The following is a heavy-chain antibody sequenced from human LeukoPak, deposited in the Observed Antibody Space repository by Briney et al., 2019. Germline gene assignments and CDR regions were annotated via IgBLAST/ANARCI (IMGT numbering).Heavy chain of an antibody. CDR1: GYTFTSYG. CDR3: ARDTELWFGEFPNPPFDP. D-gene: IGHD3-10*01. J-gene: IGHJ5*02. V-gene: IGHV1-18*01. CDR2: ISAYNGNT. Sequence: ASVKVSCKASGYTFTSYGISWVRQAPGQGLEWMGWISAYNGNTNYAQKLQGRVTMTTDTSTSTAYMELRSLRSDDTAVYYCARDTELWFGEFPNPPFDPWGQGTLVTVSS.